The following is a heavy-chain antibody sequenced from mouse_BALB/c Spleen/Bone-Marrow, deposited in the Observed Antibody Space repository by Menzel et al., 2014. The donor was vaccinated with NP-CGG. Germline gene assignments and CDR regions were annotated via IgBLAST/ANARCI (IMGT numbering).Heavy chain of an antibody. CDR3: ARGVDYVSRFAY. J-gene: IGHJ3*01. V-gene: IGHV5-6-3*01. CDR1: GFTFSSYG. CDR2: INTNGGDT. D-gene: IGHD2-4*01. Sequence: DVMLVESGGGLVQPGGSLKLSCAASGFTFSSYGMSWVRQTPDKRLEFVATINTNGGDTYYPDSVKGRFTISRDNAKNTLYLQMSSLESEDTAMYYCARGVDYVSRFAYWGQGTLVTVSA.